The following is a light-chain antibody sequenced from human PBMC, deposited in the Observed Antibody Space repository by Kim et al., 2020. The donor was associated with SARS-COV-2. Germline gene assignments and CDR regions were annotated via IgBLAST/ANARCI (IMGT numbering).Light chain of an antibody. Sequence: DVQMTQSPSSVSASVGDRVIIACRASQPIASWLAWYQQRPGDPPKLLIYAASGLQSGVPSRFSGSGSGRDFTLTINGLEPEDSAIYYCQQSNNFPITFGQGTRLEIK. CDR1: QPIASW. V-gene: IGKV1-12*01. J-gene: IGKJ5*01. CDR3: QQSNNFPIT. CDR2: AAS.